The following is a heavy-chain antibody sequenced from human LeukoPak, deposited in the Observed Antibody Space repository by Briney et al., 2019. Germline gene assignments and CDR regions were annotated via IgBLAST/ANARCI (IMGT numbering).Heavy chain of an antibody. V-gene: IGHV3-30-3*01. D-gene: IGHD1-1*01. J-gene: IGHJ4*02. CDR1: GFTFSSYA. Sequence: GGSLRLSCAASGFTFSSYAMHWVRQAPGKGLEWVAVISYDGSNKYYADSVEGRFTISRDNSKNTLYLQMNSLRAEDTAVYYCAREGGDWNEIFDYWGQGTLVTVSS. CDR3: AREGGDWNEIFDY. CDR2: ISYDGSNK.